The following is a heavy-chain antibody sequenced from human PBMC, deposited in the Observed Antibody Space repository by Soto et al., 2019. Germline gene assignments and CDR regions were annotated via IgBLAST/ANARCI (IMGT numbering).Heavy chain of an antibody. D-gene: IGHD5-18*01. Sequence: SETLSLTCTVSGGSISSGGYYWSWVRQHPGKGLEWIGYIYYSGSTYYNPSLKSRVTISVDTSKNQFSLKLSSVTASDTAVYYCARETAPERGYSYGFDYWGQGTLVTVSS. CDR2: IYYSGST. V-gene: IGHV4-31*03. CDR3: ARETAPERGYSYGFDY. J-gene: IGHJ4*02. CDR1: GGSISSGGYY.